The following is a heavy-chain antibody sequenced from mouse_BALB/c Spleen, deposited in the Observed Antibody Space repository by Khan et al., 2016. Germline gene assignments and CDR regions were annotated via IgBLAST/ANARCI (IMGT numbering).Heavy chain of an antibody. CDR3: TRDRDWYFDV. CDR1: GYSFTSYW. Sequence: VQLQQSGTVLARPGASVKMSCKASGYSFTSYWMHWVKQRPGQGLEWIGGIYPGNSDTSYNQKFKGKAKLTAVTSASTAYMEFSSLTNEDCAGYYCTRDRDWYFDVWGAGTTVTVSS. J-gene: IGHJ1*01. CDR2: IYPGNSDT. V-gene: IGHV1-5*01.